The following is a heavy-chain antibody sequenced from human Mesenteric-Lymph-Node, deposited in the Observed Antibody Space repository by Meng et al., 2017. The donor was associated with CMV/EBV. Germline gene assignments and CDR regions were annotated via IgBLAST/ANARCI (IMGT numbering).Heavy chain of an antibody. J-gene: IGHJ6*02. Sequence: ASVKVSCKASGYTFTSYDINWVRQATGQGLEWMGWMNPNSGNTGYAQKFQGRVTFTRNTSISTVYMELSSLISEDTAVYYCARGLTIFDGMDVWGQGTTVTVSS. V-gene: IGHV1-8*01. D-gene: IGHD3-3*01. CDR2: MNPNSGNT. CDR1: GYTFTSYD. CDR3: ARGLTIFDGMDV.